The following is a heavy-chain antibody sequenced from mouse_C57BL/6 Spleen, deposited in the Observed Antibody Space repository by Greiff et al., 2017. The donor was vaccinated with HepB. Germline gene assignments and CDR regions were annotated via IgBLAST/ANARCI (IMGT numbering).Heavy chain of an antibody. D-gene: IGHD2-3*01. Sequence: VHVKQSGTVLARPGASVKMSCKTSGYTFTSYWMHWVKQRPGQGLEWIGAIYPGNSDTSYNQKFKGKAKLTAVTSASTAYMELSSLTNEDSAVYYCTRFDGYYLYAMDYWGQGTSVTVSS. J-gene: IGHJ4*01. CDR3: TRFDGYYLYAMDY. CDR2: IYPGNSDT. V-gene: IGHV1-5*01. CDR1: GYTFTSYW.